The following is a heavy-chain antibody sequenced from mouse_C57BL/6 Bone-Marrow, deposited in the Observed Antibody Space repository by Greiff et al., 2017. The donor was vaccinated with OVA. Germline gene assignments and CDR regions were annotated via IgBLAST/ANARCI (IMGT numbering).Heavy chain of an antibody. D-gene: IGHD1-1*01. CDR3: ARYPYYYGSRAMDY. CDR1: GYTFTSYW. J-gene: IGHJ4*01. CDR2: IDPSDSYT. V-gene: IGHV1-69*01. Sequence: VKLQQPGAELVMPGASVKLSCKASGYTFTSYWMHWVKQRPGQGLEWIGEIDPSDSYTNYNQKFKGKSTLTVDKSSSTAYMQLSSLTSEDSAVYYCARYPYYYGSRAMDYWGQGTSVTVSS.